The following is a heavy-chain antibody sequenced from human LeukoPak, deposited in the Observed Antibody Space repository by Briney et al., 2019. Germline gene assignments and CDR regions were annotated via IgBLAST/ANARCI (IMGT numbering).Heavy chain of an antibody. J-gene: IGHJ4*02. CDR2: ISYDGSSK. D-gene: IGHD3-10*01. CDR3: AKDYSMYASGSFPQY. Sequence: GGSLRLSCAASGFTFSNYAMHWVRQAPGKGLEWVTVISYDGSSKYYTDSVKGRFTISRDNSKNTLYLQMNSLRAEDTAVYYCAKDYSMYASGSFPQYWGQGTLVTVSS. CDR1: GFTFSNYA. V-gene: IGHV3-30*18.